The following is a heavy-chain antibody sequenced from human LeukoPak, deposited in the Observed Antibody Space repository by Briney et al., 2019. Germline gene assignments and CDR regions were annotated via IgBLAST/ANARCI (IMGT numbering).Heavy chain of an antibody. D-gene: IGHD6-6*01. CDR2: IKQDGSEK. J-gene: IGHJ6*03. Sequence: GGSLRLSCAASGFTFSNYWMNWVRQTPGKGLEWVAIIKQDGSEKYYVDSLKGRFTISRDNTKNLLYLQMNNLRAEDTAVYYCARVVLYYYYMDVWGKGTTVTVSS. CDR1: GFTFSNYW. CDR3: ARVVLYYYYMDV. V-gene: IGHV3-7*03.